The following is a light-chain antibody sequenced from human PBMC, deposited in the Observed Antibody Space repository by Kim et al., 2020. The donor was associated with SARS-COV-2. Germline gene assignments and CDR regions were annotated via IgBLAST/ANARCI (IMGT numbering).Light chain of an antibody. Sequence: VSPGQTARITCSGDKLGDKYACWYQQRPGQSPVLVIYQDSKRPSGIPERFSGSNSGNTATLTISGTQAMDEADYYCQAWDSSTVVFGGGTQLTVL. CDR1: KLGDKY. V-gene: IGLV3-1*01. CDR3: QAWDSSTVV. CDR2: QDS. J-gene: IGLJ2*01.